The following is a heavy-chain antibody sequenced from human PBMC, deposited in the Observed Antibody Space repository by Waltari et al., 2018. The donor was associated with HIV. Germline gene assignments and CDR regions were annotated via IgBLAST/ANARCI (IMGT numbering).Heavy chain of an antibody. CDR1: GFTFSSYG. Sequence: QVQLVESGGGVVQPGGSLRLSCAASGFTFSSYGMHWVRQAPGKGLEWVAFIRYDGSNTYYADSVKGRFTISRDNSKNMLYLQMNSLRAEDTAVYYCAKALRGDDAFDIWGQGTMVTVSS. D-gene: IGHD3-10*01. J-gene: IGHJ3*02. V-gene: IGHV3-30*02. CDR3: AKALRGDDAFDI. CDR2: IRYDGSNT.